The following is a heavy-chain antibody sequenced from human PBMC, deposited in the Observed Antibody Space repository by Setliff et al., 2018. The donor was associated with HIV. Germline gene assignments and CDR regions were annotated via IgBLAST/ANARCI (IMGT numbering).Heavy chain of an antibody. Sequence: EASVKVSCKASGYSFSGYYMHWVRQAPGQGLEWMGWINPNNGGTSYAQKFQGRVTMTRDTSISTVYMELSRLRSDDTAVYYCARSGYGDYDVEAPWDYWGQGTLVTVSS. V-gene: IGHV1-2*02. CDR1: GYSFSGYY. CDR2: INPNNGGT. D-gene: IGHD4-17*01. CDR3: ARSGYGDYDVEAPWDY. J-gene: IGHJ4*02.